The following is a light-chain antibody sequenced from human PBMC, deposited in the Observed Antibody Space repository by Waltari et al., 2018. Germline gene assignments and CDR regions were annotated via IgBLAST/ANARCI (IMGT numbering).Light chain of an antibody. CDR1: SSDVGSYSL. CDR3: CSYTLTKTWL. CDR2: EDT. V-gene: IGLV2-23*01. Sequence: QSALTQPASVSGSPGQPITISCTGTSSDVGSYSLVSWYRQHPGEAPRVIIFEDTKRPSGVSNRFSGSESGNTASLTISGLQAEDEADYYCCSYTLTKTWLFGGGTKLTVL. J-gene: IGLJ3*02.